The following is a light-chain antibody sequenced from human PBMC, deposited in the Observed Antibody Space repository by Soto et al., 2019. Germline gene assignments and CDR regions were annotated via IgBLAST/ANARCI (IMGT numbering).Light chain of an antibody. CDR1: QRINNRF. Sequence: EIVFTQSPGTLSLSPGQRATLSCRASQRINNRFLAWYQQKLGQAPRLLIYDTSTRATGIPDRFSGSGSGTDFTLTISRLEPEDFAVYYCQQYGASPRYTFGRGTKLEMK. V-gene: IGKV3-20*01. CDR2: DTS. J-gene: IGKJ2*01. CDR3: QQYGASPRYT.